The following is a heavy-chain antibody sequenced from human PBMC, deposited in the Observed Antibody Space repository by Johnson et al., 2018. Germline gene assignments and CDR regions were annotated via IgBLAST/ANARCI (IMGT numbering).Heavy chain of an antibody. D-gene: IGHD4-23*01. J-gene: IGHJ6*03. CDR2: ISTSGSTI. CDR1: GFIFSDYY. Sequence: QVQLVQSGGGLVKPGGSLRLSCAASGFIFSDYYINWIRQAPGKGLEWVSYISTSGSTIYYADSVKGRFTISRDNAKNTLYLQMNSLRVEDTAVYYCARVKQLALRWIKYYYYMDVWGKGTTVTVSS. CDR3: ARVKQLALRWIKYYYYMDV. V-gene: IGHV3-11*04.